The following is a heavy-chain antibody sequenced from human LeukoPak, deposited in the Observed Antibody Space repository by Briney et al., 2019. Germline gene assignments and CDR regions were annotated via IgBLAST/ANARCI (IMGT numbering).Heavy chain of an antibody. D-gene: IGHD3-22*01. V-gene: IGHV1-69*05. Sequence: SVKVSCMASRGTFSSYAISWVRQAPGQGLEWMGGIIPIFGTANYALKFQGRVTTTTDESTSTAYMELSSLRSEDTAVYYCAREVVYDAFDIWGQGTMVTVSS. J-gene: IGHJ3*02. CDR2: IIPIFGTA. CDR1: RGTFSSYA. CDR3: AREVVYDAFDI.